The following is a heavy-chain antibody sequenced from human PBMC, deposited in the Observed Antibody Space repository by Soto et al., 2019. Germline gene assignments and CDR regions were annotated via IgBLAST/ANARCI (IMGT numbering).Heavy chain of an antibody. J-gene: IGHJ4*02. V-gene: IGHV4-34*01. CDR2: INHSGST. CDR1: GGSFSGYY. D-gene: IGHD2-2*01. Sequence: SETLSLTCAVYGGSFSGYYWSWIRQPPGKGLEWIGEINHSGSTNYNPSLKSRVTISVDTSKNQFSLKLSSVTAADTAVYYCASGRSTSRYFDYWGQGTLVTVSS. CDR3: ASGRSTSRYFDY.